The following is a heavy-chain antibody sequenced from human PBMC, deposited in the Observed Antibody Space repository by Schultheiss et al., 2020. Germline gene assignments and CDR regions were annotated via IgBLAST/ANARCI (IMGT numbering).Heavy chain of an antibody. CDR1: GGSFSGYY. CDR3: ARNLIAVAGRGARGWFDP. D-gene: IGHD6-19*01. V-gene: IGHV4-34*01. J-gene: IGHJ5*02. CDR2: IYYSGST. Sequence: SQTLSLTCAVYGGSFSGYYWSWIRQHPGKGLEWIGSIYYSGSTYYNPSLKSRVTISVDTSKNQFSLKLSSVTAADTAVYYCARNLIAVAGRGARGWFDPWGQGTLVTASS.